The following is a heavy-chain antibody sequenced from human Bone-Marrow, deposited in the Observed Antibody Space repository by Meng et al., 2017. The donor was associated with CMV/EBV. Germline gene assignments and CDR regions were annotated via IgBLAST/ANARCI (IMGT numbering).Heavy chain of an antibody. Sequence: KAYGYIITNFALHWVRQAPGQSLEWMGWVNSGNGNTRYSQKFQGRVTITRDTSATTVYMELSSLTSDDTAVYFCARNPLGDSYWYFDLWGRGTLVTVSS. V-gene: IGHV1-3*01. D-gene: IGHD1-26*01. CDR2: VNSGNGNT. CDR3: ARNPLGDSYWYFDL. CDR1: GYIITNFA. J-gene: IGHJ2*01.